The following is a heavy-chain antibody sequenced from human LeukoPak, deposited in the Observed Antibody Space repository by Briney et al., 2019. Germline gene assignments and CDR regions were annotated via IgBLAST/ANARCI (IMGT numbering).Heavy chain of an antibody. V-gene: IGHV1-46*01. CDR2: INPGGVINPGGGNT. Sequence: ASVKVSCKASGFTLTSYDINWVRQAPGQGLEWMGVINPGGVINPGGGNTNYAQEFQGRVTVTRDTSTSTVYMELSSLRSEDTAVYYCARGNLIGAPGYLDYWGQGTLVTVSS. J-gene: IGHJ4*02. CDR3: ARGNLIGAPGYLDY. D-gene: IGHD6-13*01. CDR1: GFTLTSYD.